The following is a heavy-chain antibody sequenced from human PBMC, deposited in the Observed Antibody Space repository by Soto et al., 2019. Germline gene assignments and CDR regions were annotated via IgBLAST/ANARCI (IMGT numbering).Heavy chain of an antibody. J-gene: IGHJ4*02. CDR2: INHSGST. D-gene: IGHD2-2*02. Sequence: SETLSLTCAVYGGSFSGYYWSWIRQPPGKGLEWIGEINHSGSTNYNPSLKSRVTISVDTSKNQFSLKLSSVTAADTAVYYCARGKPNYCSSTSCYTARGSVYYFDYWGQGTLVTVSS. CDR3: ARGKPNYCSSTSCYTARGSVYYFDY. V-gene: IGHV4-34*01. CDR1: GGSFSGYY.